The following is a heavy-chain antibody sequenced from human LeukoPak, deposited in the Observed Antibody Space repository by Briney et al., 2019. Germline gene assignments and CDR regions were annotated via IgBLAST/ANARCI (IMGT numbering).Heavy chain of an antibody. CDR3: ARDRGIAATGPTLDY. V-gene: IGHV3-21*01. CDR2: ISSSGAYI. CDR1: GFIFSAYS. Sequence: PGRSLRLSCAASGFIFSAYSMNWVRQAPGKGLEWVSAISSSGAYIYYANSVKGRFTISRDNAKNSLYLQIINLRAEDTAVYYCARDRGIAATGPTLDYWGQGTPVTVSS. J-gene: IGHJ4*02. D-gene: IGHD6-13*01.